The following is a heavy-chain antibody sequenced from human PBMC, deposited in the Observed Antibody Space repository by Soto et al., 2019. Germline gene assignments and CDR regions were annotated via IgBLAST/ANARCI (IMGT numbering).Heavy chain of an antibody. J-gene: IGHJ4*02. Sequence: GGSLRLSCAASGFTFSSNAMSWVRQAPGKWLEWVSAISGSGDRTYYADSVKGRFTISRDNSKNTLYLQMNSLRAEDTAVYYCAGAWFGELLGEIDYWGQGXLVTVYS. CDR1: GFTFSSNA. CDR2: ISGSGDRT. D-gene: IGHD3-10*01. CDR3: AGAWFGELLGEIDY. V-gene: IGHV3-23*01.